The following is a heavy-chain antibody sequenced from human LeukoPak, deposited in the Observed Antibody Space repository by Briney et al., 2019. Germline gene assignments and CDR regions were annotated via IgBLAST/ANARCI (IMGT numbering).Heavy chain of an antibody. CDR2: ISHSGST. V-gene: IGHV4-38-2*02. Sequence: SETLSLTCTVSGYSISSGYYWGWIRQPPGKGLKWIGSISHSGSTYYNPSLKSRVTISVDTSKNQFSLKLSSVTAADTAVYYCARVGAVTMIVVVISDAFDIWGQGTMVTVSS. CDR1: GYSISSGYY. D-gene: IGHD3-22*01. CDR3: ARVGAVTMIVVVISDAFDI. J-gene: IGHJ3*02.